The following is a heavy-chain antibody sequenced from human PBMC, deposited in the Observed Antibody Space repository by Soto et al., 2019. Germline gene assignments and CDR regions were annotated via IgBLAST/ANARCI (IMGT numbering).Heavy chain of an antibody. CDR2: IYYSGST. CDR1: GGSISSGDYY. D-gene: IGHD2-2*01. V-gene: IGHV4-30-4*01. CDR3: ARDCISPACPPYGLDV. J-gene: IGHJ6*04. Sequence: QVQLQESGPGLVKPSQTLSLTCTVSGGSISSGDYYWSWIRQPPGKGLEWIGYIYYSGSTYYNPSLKGRVTISGDTPKNQFPRKLSSVPPAATAVYYWARDCISPACPPYGLDVGGKGTTVTVSS.